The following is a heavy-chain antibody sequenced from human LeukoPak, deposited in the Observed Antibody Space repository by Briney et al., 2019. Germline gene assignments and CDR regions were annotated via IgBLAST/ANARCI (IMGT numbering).Heavy chain of an antibody. CDR3: ARVSYYGSGSYSHYYYGMDV. V-gene: IGHV1-3*01. CDR2: INAGNGNT. D-gene: IGHD3-10*01. J-gene: IGHJ6*02. Sequence: ASVEVSCKASGYTFTSYAMHWVRQAPGQRLEWMGWINAGNGNTKYSQKFQGRVTITADESTSTACMELSSLRSEDTAVYYCARVSYYGSGSYSHYYYGMDVWGQGTTVTVSS. CDR1: GYTFTSYA.